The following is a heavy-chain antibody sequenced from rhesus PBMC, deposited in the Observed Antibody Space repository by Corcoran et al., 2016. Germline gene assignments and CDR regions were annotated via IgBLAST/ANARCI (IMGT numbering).Heavy chain of an antibody. D-gene: IGHD3-16*01. V-gene: IGHV4-122*02. Sequence: QVQLQESGPGLVKPSETLSLTCAVSGGSINSAYYYWYWFRQPPGKGLEWIGYSTYSGSTNYNPSLKSRVALSRDTSKNQFSLKLSSVTAADTAVYYCARSGTYYFYFDYWGQGVLVTVSS. J-gene: IGHJ4*01. CDR2: STYSGST. CDR3: ARSGTYYFYFDY. CDR1: GGSINSAYYY.